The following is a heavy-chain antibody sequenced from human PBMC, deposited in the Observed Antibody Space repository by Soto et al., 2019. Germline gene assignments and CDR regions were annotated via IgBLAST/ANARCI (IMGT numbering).Heavy chain of an antibody. D-gene: IGHD3-22*01. CDR2: IYHSGST. V-gene: IGHV4-30-2*01. J-gene: IGHJ4*02. CDR1: GGSISSGGYS. Sequence: SETLSLTCAVSGGSISSGGYSWSWIRQPPGKGLEWIGYIYHSGSTYYNPSLKSRVTISVDRSKNQFSLKLSSVTAADTAVYYCACREGGSGYYYPLDYWGQGTLVTVSS. CDR3: ACREGGSGYYYPLDY.